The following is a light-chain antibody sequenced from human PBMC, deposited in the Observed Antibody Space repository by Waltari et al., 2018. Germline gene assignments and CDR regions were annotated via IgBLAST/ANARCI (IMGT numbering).Light chain of an antibody. J-gene: IGKJ1*01. CDR3: HQRSLWPWT. Sequence: IVLTQSPATLSLSPGERATLSCRASQTVSTYLAWFQQKPGQAPRLLTYDASNRAPGIPGRFSGSWSGTDFSLTISSLEPEDFAVYYCHQRSLWPWTFGQGTKVAIK. CDR2: DAS. V-gene: IGKV3-11*01. CDR1: QTVSTY.